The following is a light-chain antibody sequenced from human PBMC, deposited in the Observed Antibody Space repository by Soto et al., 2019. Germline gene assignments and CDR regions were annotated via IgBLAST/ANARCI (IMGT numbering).Light chain of an antibody. CDR3: QQRYVTPRT. J-gene: IGKJ1*01. CDR1: QDISNY. CDR2: DAT. V-gene: IGKV1-39*01. Sequence: DIQMTQSPSSLSASVGDRVTITCRASQDISNYLNWYQHRLGRAPKLLIYDATRLQSGVSSRFSGSGSGTDFTLTISSLQPEDFATYYCQQRYVTPRTFGPGTRVDIK.